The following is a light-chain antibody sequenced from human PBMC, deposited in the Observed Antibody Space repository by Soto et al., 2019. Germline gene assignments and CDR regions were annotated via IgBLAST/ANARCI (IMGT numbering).Light chain of an antibody. V-gene: IGKV3-11*01. Sequence: EIVLTQSPATLSLSPGERATLSCRASQSVSSYLAWYQQKPGQAPRLLIYDASNRATGIPARFSGSGSGTDFNLTISSLEPEDFAVYYCQQRSNWPITFGQGKRLEIK. J-gene: IGKJ5*01. CDR3: QQRSNWPIT. CDR1: QSVSSY. CDR2: DAS.